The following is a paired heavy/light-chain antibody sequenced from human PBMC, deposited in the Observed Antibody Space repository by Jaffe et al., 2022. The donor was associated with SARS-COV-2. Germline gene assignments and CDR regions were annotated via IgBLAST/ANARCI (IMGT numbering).Light chain of an antibody. Sequence: DIQMTQSPSSVSASVGDRVTITCRASQGINNWLAWYQQKPGKAPSLLIYGAYNLQSGVPSRFSGSGAGTEFTLTISSLQPEDFATYYCQQANSFPRTFGGGTKVEMK. J-gene: IGKJ4*01. V-gene: IGKV1-12*01. CDR1: QGINNW. CDR2: GAY. CDR3: QQANSFPRT.
Heavy chain of an antibody. CDR1: GYSLTELP. Sequence: QVQLIQSGAEVKKPGASVKVSCKVSGYSLTELPMQWVRQAPGLGLEWMGGLDPEEGEIMYTQRFQGRLTMTEDTSTDTAYMELSSLRSEDTAVYYCATGKGKILCPGGACYNYDGSYAMDVWGQGTTVTISS. D-gene: IGHD2-21*02. CDR2: LDPEEGEI. J-gene: IGHJ6*02. CDR3: ATGKGKILCPGGACYNYDGSYAMDV. V-gene: IGHV1-24*01.